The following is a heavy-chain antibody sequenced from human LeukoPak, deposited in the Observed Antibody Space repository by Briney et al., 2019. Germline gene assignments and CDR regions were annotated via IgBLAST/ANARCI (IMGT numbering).Heavy chain of an antibody. V-gene: IGHV1-18*01. Sequence: ASVKVSCKASSYTFTSYGLSWVRQAPGQGLEWMGWISVYRSKTNYAQKFQGRITLTTDASTRTTFMELRSLRSDDTAVYYCARDNGDYNFDYWGQGTLVTVSS. CDR1: SYTFTSYG. CDR3: ARDNGDYNFDY. CDR2: ISVYRSKT. J-gene: IGHJ4*02. D-gene: IGHD4-17*01.